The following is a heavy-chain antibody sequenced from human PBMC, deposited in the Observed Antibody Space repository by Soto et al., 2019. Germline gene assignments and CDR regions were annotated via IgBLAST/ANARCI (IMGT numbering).Heavy chain of an antibody. Sequence: GASVKVSCKASGYTFTSYGISWVRQAPGQGLEWMGWISAYNGNTNYAQKLQGRVTMTTDTSTSTAYMELRSLRSEDTAVYSCARDRRFSGSYYDFNYWGQGTLVTVSS. CDR1: GYTFTSYG. D-gene: IGHD1-26*01. V-gene: IGHV1-18*04. CDR2: ISAYNGNT. J-gene: IGHJ4*02. CDR3: ARDRRFSGSYYDFNY.